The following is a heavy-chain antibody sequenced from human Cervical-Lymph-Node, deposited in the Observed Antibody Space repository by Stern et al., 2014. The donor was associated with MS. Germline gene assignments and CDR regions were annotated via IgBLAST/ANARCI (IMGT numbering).Heavy chain of an antibody. V-gene: IGHV1-69*09. CDR1: EGSLTSFT. J-gene: IGHJ5*02. Sequence: QVQLVQSGAEVKQPGSSVKVSCKPSEGSLTSFTVTWVRQAPGQGLEWMGRIIPLLGVVDYAQKFKGRLTIAADTSGKTAYMDLLSLTSEDTAVYYCARGPQGLCDTWGQGTLVTVSS. CDR3: ARGPQGLCDT. D-gene: IGHD3-10*02. CDR2: IIPLLGVV.